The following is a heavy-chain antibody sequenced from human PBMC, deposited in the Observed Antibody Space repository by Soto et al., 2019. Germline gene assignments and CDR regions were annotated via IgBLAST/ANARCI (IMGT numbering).Heavy chain of an antibody. D-gene: IGHD3-3*01. CDR1: GFTFSSYA. J-gene: IGHJ4*02. CDR2: ISYDGSNK. CDR3: ARGPTYYDFWSGYYIRYSGYESLDY. Sequence: GGSLRLSCAASGFTFSSYAMHWVRQAPGKGLEWVAVISYDGSNKYYADSVKGRFTISRDNSKNTLYLQMNSLRAEGTAVYYCARGPTYYDFWSGYYIRYSGYESLDYWGQGTLVTVSS. V-gene: IGHV3-30-3*01.